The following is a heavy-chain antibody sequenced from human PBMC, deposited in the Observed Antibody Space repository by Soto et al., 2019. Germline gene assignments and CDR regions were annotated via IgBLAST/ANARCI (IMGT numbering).Heavy chain of an antibody. D-gene: IGHD2-21*02. CDR3: ARLTDCGGDCPLYDY. Sequence: QVQLQESGPGLVKPSETLSLTCTVSGGSISGYYWSWIRQPPGKGLEWIDYIYYNGSTNYNPSLKSRFIITVDPAKNKFPLKLSSVTVADSAVYYCARLTDCGGDCPLYDYWRQGTLVTVSS. V-gene: IGHV4-59*01. J-gene: IGHJ4*02. CDR1: GGSISGYY. CDR2: IYYNGST.